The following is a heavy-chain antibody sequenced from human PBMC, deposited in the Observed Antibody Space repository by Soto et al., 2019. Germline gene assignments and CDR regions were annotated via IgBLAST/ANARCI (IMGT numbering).Heavy chain of an antibody. J-gene: IGHJ4*02. CDR2: IFYSGST. CDR1: GGSISSDGYY. Sequence: QVQLQESGPGLVKPSQTLSLTCTVSGGSISSDGYYWSWIRQHPGKGLEWIGYIFYSGSTYYNPSLKSRVAISVDTSKNQFSLKLSSVTAADTPVYYCAGAPGDYFDCWVQGTLVTVSS. CDR3: AGAPGDYFDC. V-gene: IGHV4-31*03.